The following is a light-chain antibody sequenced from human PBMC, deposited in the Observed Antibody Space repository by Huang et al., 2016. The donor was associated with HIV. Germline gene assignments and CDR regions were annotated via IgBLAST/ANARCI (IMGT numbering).Light chain of an antibody. V-gene: IGKV1-39*01. J-gene: IGKJ3*01. CDR3: QQSSSPPPT. Sequence: DIQMTQSPSSLSASVGDRVTITCRATQSVTKYLNWYQQKPGKAPKPMIYGASSLQTGVPSRFSGSGSGTDFTLTISSLQLEDFATYYCQQSSSPPPTFGPGTKVDIK. CDR1: QSVTKY. CDR2: GAS.